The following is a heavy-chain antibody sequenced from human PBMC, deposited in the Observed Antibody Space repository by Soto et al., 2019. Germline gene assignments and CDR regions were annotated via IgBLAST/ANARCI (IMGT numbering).Heavy chain of an antibody. D-gene: IGHD6-13*01. V-gene: IGHV4-34*01. CDR1: GGAFSGYY. Sequence: SETLSLTCAVYGGAFSGYYWSWIRPPPGKGLEWIGEINQSGSTNYNPSLKSRVTISVDTSKNQFSLKLSSVTAADTGVYYCARTYSSSWSPFDYWGQGTQVTVSS. CDR3: ARTYSSSWSPFDY. CDR2: INQSGST. J-gene: IGHJ4*02.